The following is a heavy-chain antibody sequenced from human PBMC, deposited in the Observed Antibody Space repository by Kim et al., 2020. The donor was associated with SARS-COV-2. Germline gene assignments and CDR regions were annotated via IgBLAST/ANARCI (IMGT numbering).Heavy chain of an antibody. Sequence: PSLTSPVTNSVDTSKNQFTLKLSSVTAADTAVYYCARGSVVGATFTLDYWGQGTLVTVSS. CDR3: ARGSVVGATFTLDY. J-gene: IGHJ4*02. V-gene: IGHV4-34*01. D-gene: IGHD1-26*01.